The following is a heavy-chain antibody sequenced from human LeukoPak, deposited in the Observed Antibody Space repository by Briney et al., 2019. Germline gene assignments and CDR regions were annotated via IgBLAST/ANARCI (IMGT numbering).Heavy chain of an antibody. CDR2: IYYSGST. CDR1: GGSISSYY. Sequence: SETLSLTCTVSGGSISSYYWSWIRQPPGKGLEWIGYIYYSGSTNYNPSLKSRVTISVDTSKNQFSLKLSSVTAADTAVYYCAREIAARMYYFDYWGQGTLVTVSS. D-gene: IGHD6-6*01. J-gene: IGHJ4*02. CDR3: AREIAARMYYFDY. V-gene: IGHV4-59*01.